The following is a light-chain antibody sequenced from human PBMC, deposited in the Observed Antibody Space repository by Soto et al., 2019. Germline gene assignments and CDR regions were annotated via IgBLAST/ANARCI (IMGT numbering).Light chain of an antibody. Sequence: ENVLTQSPGTLSLSPGERATLSCRARQSVSNNYLAWYQQKPGQAPRVLIFDASRRAAGIPDRFSGRGSGTDFPLTISRMEPEDFAVYYCQQYGTSSKYTFGQGTKLEIK. CDR3: QQYGTSSKYT. V-gene: IGKV3-20*01. J-gene: IGKJ2*01. CDR2: DAS. CDR1: QSVSNNY.